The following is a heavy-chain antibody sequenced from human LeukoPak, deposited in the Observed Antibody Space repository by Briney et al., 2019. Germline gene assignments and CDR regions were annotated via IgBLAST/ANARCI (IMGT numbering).Heavy chain of an antibody. V-gene: IGHV5-10-1*01. CDR3: ARSIGYCSSTSCPNWFDP. J-gene: IGHJ5*02. D-gene: IGHD2-2*01. CDR2: IDPSDSYT. CDR1: GYSFTSYW. Sequence: GESLGISCKGSGYSFTSYWISWVRQMPGKGLEWMGRIDPSDSYTNYSPSFQGHVTISADKSISTAYLQWSSLKASDTAMYYCARSIGYCSSTSCPNWFDPWGQGTLVTVSS.